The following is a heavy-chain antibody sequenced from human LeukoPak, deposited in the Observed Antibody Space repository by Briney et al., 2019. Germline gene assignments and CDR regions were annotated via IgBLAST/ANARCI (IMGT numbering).Heavy chain of an antibody. CDR2: INHSGST. Sequence: SETLSLTCAVYGGSFSRYSWNWLRQPPGKGLEWIGEINHSGSTNYNPSLKSRVTISVDTSKNQFSLKLSSVTAADTAVYYCATDYYDSSGYYEGDAFDIWGQGTMVTVSS. CDR1: GGSFSRYS. D-gene: IGHD3-22*01. V-gene: IGHV4-34*01. J-gene: IGHJ3*02. CDR3: ATDYYDSSGYYEGDAFDI.